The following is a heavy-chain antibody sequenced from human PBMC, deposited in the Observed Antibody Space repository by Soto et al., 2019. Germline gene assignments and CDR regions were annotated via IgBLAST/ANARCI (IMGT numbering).Heavy chain of an antibody. CDR2: IKQDGSEK. CDR1: GFTFSSYW. CDR3: ASDYGGNEFDY. V-gene: IGHV3-7*01. Sequence: EVQLVESGGGLVQPGGSLRLSCAASGFTFSSYWMSWVRQAPGKGLEWVANIKQDGSEKYYVDSVKGRFTISRDNAKHSLYPQLNRLGAEDTAVYYCASDYGGNEFDYWGQGTLVTVSS. J-gene: IGHJ4*02. D-gene: IGHD4-17*01.